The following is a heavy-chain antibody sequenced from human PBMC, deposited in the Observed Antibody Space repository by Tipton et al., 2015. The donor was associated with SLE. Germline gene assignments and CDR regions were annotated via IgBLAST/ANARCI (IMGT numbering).Heavy chain of an antibody. D-gene: IGHD1-26*01. CDR3: ARDLNWVTGASDY. Sequence: PRLSCAASGFTFSTYAMAWVRQAPGKGLEWVSTLGDSDSTTYYADSVKGRFTISRDNSKNTLYLQMSSLRAVDTALYYCARDLNWVTGASDYWGQGTLVTVSS. J-gene: IGHJ4*02. V-gene: IGHV3-23*01. CDR2: LGDSDSTT. CDR1: GFTFSTYA.